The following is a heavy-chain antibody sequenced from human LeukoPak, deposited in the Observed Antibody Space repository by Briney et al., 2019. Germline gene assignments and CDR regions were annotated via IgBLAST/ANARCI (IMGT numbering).Heavy chain of an antibody. Sequence: ASVKVSCKASGYTFTSYDINWVRQATGQGLEWMGWMNPNSGNTGYAQKFQGRVTMTRSTSISTAYMEPSSLRSEDTAVYYCARGHMTTVTTGYYYYYYYMDVWGKGTTVTVSS. J-gene: IGHJ6*03. D-gene: IGHD4-17*01. CDR2: MNPNSGNT. V-gene: IGHV1-8*01. CDR1: GYTFTSYD. CDR3: ARGHMTTVTTGYYYYYYYMDV.